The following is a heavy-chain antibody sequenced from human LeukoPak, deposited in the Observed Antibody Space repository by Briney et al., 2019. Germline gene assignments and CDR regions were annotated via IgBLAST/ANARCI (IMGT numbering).Heavy chain of an antibody. CDR2: ITSDGSST. CDR1: GFSFRSYW. CDR3: VRDTPGDGLDV. V-gene: IGHV3-74*01. Sequence: GGSLRLSCAASGFSFRSYWMHWVRQDPGKGLVWVSHITSDGSSTGYADSVKGRFTTSRDNAKNTLYLQMNSLRVEDTAVYYCVRDTPGDGLDVWGQGTTVTVS. J-gene: IGHJ6*02.